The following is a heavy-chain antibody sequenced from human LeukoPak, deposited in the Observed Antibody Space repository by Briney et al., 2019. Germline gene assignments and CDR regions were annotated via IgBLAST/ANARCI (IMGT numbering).Heavy chain of an antibody. D-gene: IGHD3-10*01. CDR2: IWYDGSNN. Sequence: GGSLRLSCAASGFTFSSYGMHWVRQAPGKGLEWVAVIWYDGSNNYYADSVKGRFTISRDNSKNTLYLQMNSLRAEDTAVYYCARDQGFGELLYLGLDYWGQGTLVTVSS. CDR3: ARDQGFGELLYLGLDY. CDR1: GFTFSSYG. J-gene: IGHJ4*02. V-gene: IGHV3-33*01.